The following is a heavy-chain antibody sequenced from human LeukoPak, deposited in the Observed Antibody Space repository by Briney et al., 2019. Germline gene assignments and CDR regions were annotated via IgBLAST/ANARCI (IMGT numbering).Heavy chain of an antibody. CDR1: GYSLTSYW. V-gene: IGHV5-10-1*01. CDR2: IDPGDSYT. CDR3: ARHPSGGSNHSPWYFDL. J-gene: IGHJ2*01. Sequence: GESLKISCKGSGYSLTSYWISWVRQMPGKGLEWMGRIDPGDSYTNYSPSFQGHVTISADKSINTAFLQWSSLKASDTAIYYCARHPSGGSNHSPWYFDLWGRGTLVSVSS. D-gene: IGHD3-16*02.